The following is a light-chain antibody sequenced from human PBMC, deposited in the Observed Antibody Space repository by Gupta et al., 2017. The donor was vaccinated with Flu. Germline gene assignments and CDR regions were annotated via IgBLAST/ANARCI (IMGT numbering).Light chain of an antibody. V-gene: IGLV3-19*01. CDR1: SLRSYY. CDR3: NSRDSSAKGV. J-gene: IGLJ3*02. CDR2: GKN. Sequence: SSELTHDPAVSVALGQTVRITCQGDSLRSYYASWYQQKPGQAPVLVIYGKNNRPSGIPDRFSGSSSGNTASLTITGAQAEDEADYYCNSRDSSAKGVFGGGTKLTVL.